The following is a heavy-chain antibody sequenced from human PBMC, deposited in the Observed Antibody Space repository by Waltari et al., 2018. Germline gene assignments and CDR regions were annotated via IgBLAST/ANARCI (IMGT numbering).Heavy chain of an antibody. Sequence: QVQLVESGGGVVQPGRSLRLSCAASGFTFSSYGMHWVRQAPGKGLEWVGVIWYDGSNKYYADSVKGRFTISRDNSKNTLYLQMNSLRAEDTAVYYCARDLAWWGQGTLVTVSS. CDR1: GFTFSSYG. CDR3: ARDLAW. V-gene: IGHV3-33*01. CDR2: IWYDGSNK. D-gene: IGHD3-3*01. J-gene: IGHJ4*02.